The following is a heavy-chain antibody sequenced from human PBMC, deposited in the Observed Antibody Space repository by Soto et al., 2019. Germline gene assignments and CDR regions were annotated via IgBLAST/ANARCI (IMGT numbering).Heavy chain of an antibody. CDR1: GDSVSSNSAA. V-gene: IGHV6-1*01. J-gene: IGHJ6*02. D-gene: IGHD1-1*01. CDR2: TYYRSKWYN. Sequence: SQTLSLTCAISGDSVSSNSAAWNWIRPSPSRGLEWLGRTYYRSKWYNDYAVSVKSRITINPDTSKNQFSLQLNSVTPEDTAVYYCAREIPTRHPSDYYYYYGMDVWGQGTTVTVSS. CDR3: AREIPTRHPSDYYYYYGMDV.